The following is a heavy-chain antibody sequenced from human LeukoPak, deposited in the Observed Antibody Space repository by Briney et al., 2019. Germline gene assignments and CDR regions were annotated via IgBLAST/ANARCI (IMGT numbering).Heavy chain of an antibody. CDR1: GGSISSGDYY. V-gene: IGHV4-30-4*01. CDR2: IYYSGST. CDR3: ARGRGGYCSSTSCYANNWFDP. D-gene: IGHD2-2*01. J-gene: IGHJ5*02. Sequence: SQTLSLTCTVSGGSISSGDYYWSWIRQPPGKGLEWIGYIYYSGSTYYNPSLKSRVTISVDTSKNQLSLKLSSVTAADTAVYYCARGRGGYCSSTSCYANNWFDPWGQGTLVTVSS.